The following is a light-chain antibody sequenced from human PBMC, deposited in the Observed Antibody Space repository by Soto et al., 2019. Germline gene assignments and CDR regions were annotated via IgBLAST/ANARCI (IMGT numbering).Light chain of an antibody. V-gene: IGLV2-14*01. Sequence: QSALTQPASVSGSPGQSITLSCTGTSSDVGRYNYVSWYQQHPGKAPKLMIYDVNNRPSGVSNRFSGSKSGNTASLTIYGLRAEDEADYYCSSYTSSSTRVVFGGGTKLTVL. CDR3: SSYTSSSTRVV. J-gene: IGLJ2*01. CDR1: SSDVGRYNY. CDR2: DVN.